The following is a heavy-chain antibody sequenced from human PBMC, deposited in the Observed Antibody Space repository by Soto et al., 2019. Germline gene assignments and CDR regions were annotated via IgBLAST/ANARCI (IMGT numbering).Heavy chain of an antibody. D-gene: IGHD6-13*01. CDR3: ARGGDSSSWSDYYGMDV. J-gene: IGHJ6*02. Sequence: GASVKVSCKASGGTFSSYAISWVRQAPGQGLEWMGWINPNSGGTNYAQKFQGWVTMTRDTSISTAYMELSRLRSDDTAVYYCARGGDSSSWSDYYGMDVWGQGTTVTVSS. CDR2: INPNSGGT. CDR1: GGTFSSYA. V-gene: IGHV1-2*04.